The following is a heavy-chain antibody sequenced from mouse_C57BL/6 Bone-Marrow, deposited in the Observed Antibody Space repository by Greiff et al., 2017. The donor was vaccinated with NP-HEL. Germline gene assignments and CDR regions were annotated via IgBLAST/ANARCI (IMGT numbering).Heavy chain of an antibody. CDR1: GFNIKDYY. D-gene: IGHD1-1*01. Sequence: VHVKQSGAELVKPGASVKLSCTASGFNIKDYYMHWVKQRTEQGLEWIGRIDPEDGETKYAPKFQGKATITADTSSNTAYLQLSSLTSEDTSVYYCARGPTVVAPYAMRYWGQGTSVTVSS. CDR2: IDPEDGET. V-gene: IGHV14-2*01. CDR3: ARGPTVVAPYAMRY. J-gene: IGHJ4*01.